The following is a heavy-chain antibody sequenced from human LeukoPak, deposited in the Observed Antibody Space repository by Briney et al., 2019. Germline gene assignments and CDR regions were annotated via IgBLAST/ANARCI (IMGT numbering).Heavy chain of an antibody. CDR3: AKEGGIGGCYYGMDV. Sequence: QHGGSLRLSCAASGFTFSSYGMHWVRQAPGKGLEWVAVISYDGTNKYYADSVKGRFTISRDNSKNTVYLQMNSLRAEDTAVYYCAKEGGIGGCYYGMDVWGKGTTVTVSS. CDR1: GFTFSSYG. D-gene: IGHD6-25*01. J-gene: IGHJ6*04. CDR2: ISYDGTNK. V-gene: IGHV3-30*18.